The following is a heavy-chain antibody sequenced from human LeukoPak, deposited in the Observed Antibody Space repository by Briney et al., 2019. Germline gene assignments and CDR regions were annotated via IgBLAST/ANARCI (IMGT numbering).Heavy chain of an antibody. J-gene: IGHJ4*02. CDR3: ARARWQLVPSFDS. Sequence: ASVKVSCKASGYTFTDYYMHWVRQAPGQGLVWVGWINPNSGGTNFAQKFQSRVAMTRDTSISTAYMELGSLRSDDTAVYYCARARWQLVPSFDSWGQGTLVTVSS. D-gene: IGHD6-6*01. CDR1: GYTFTDYY. CDR2: INPNSGGT. V-gene: IGHV1-2*02.